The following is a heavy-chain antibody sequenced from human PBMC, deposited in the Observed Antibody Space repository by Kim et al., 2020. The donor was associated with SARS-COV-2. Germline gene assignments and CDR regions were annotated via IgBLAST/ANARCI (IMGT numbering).Heavy chain of an antibody. CDR3: SRGMEFWTKFDP. J-gene: IGHJ5*02. CDR1: GGSISNYY. D-gene: IGHD3-3*01. Sequence: SETLSLTCTVSGGSISNYYWNWIRQPPGKGLEWIGYIFSSGSTNYNPSLKSRVTISLDTSKKQFSRKLSSVTAADTAVYYCSRGMEFWTKFDPLGQGTRV. V-gene: IGHV4-59*13. CDR2: IFSSGST.